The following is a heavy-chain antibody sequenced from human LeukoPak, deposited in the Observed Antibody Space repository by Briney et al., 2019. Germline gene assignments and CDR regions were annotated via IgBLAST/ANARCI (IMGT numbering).Heavy chain of an antibody. D-gene: IGHD4-17*01. Sequence: GRSLRLSCAASGFTFDDYAMHWVRQAPGKGLEWVSGISWNSGSIGYADSVKGRFTISRDNAKNSLYLQMNSLRAEDTAVYYCAREMTTVTTAFDYWGQGTLVTVSS. V-gene: IGHV3-9*01. CDR2: ISWNSGSI. CDR1: GFTFDDYA. CDR3: AREMTTVTTAFDY. J-gene: IGHJ4*02.